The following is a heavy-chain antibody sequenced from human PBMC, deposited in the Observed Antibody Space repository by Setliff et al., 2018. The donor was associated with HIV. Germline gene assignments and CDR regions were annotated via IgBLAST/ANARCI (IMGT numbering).Heavy chain of an antibody. CDR2: ISSSGGTT. CDR1: GFTFSTYA. J-gene: IGHJ4*02. D-gene: IGHD1-26*01. V-gene: IGHV3-23*01. Sequence: GGSLRLSCAASGFTFSTYAMTWVRQAPGKGLEWVSSISSSGGTTYFADTVKGRFTISRDNSKNSLYLQMNSLRVEDTAVYYCVRDHLWAFDYWGQGTLVTVSS. CDR3: VRDHLWAFDY.